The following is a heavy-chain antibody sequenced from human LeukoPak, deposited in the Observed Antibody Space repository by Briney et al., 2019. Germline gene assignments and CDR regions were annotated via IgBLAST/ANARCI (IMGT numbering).Heavy chain of an antibody. CDR1: GYTFTNYD. V-gene: IGHV1-8*01. CDR2: MNPDSGNT. CDR3: ARVCRVDCYGAFDF. Sequence: GASVKVSCKASGYTFTNYDINWVRQATGQGPEWMGWMNPDSGNTDYPHKFQGRVTMTRNTAITTAYMELSSLTSEDTAVYYCARVCRVDCYGAFDFWGQGTLVTVSS. D-gene: IGHD2-21*02. J-gene: IGHJ3*01.